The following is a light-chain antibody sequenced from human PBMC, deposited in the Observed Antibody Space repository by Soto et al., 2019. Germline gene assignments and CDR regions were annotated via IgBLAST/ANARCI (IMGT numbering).Light chain of an antibody. Sequence: EIVVTQSPGALSLSPGDRATLSCRASQSVSSSYLAWYQQKPGQAPRLLIYSASSRATGIPDRFSGSGSGTDFTLTISSLEPEDFAVYYCQQFDSSSYTFGQGTKLEIK. J-gene: IGKJ2*01. CDR3: QQFDSSSYT. CDR1: QSVSSSY. V-gene: IGKV3-20*01. CDR2: SAS.